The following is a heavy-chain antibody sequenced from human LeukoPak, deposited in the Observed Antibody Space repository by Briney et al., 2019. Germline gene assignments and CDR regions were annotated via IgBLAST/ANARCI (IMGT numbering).Heavy chain of an antibody. CDR3: ARSMVTTDRNFDH. D-gene: IGHD2-21*02. CDR2: VSHTGAT. Sequence: PSETLSLTCTVAGGSITSSPYHWAWIRQPPGRGPEWIGTVSHTGATQYSPSLTSRVTISLGTSKNQFSLSLNSVTAADTAIFYCARSMVTTDRNFDHWGQGTLVTVSS. J-gene: IGHJ4*01. CDR1: GGSITSSPYH. V-gene: IGHV4-39*07.